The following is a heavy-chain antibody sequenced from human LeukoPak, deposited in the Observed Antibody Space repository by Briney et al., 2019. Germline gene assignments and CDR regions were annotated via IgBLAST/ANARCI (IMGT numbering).Heavy chain of an antibody. Sequence: GASVKVSCQTSGHTFTTYGFTWVRQAPGQGLEWMGWISPHNGHTNSAQKFQGRLTMTTDTSTSTAYMELKSLRYDDTAIYYCARTVLSRWSLQTYFDFWGRGTLVTVSS. J-gene: IGHJ4*02. D-gene: IGHD4-23*01. CDR2: ISPHNGHT. CDR3: ARTVLSRWSLQTYFDF. V-gene: IGHV1-18*01. CDR1: GHTFTTYG.